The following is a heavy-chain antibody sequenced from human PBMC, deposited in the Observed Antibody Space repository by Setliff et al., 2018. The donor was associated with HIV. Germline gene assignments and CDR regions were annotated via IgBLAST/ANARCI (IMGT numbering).Heavy chain of an antibody. Sequence: LSLTCTVSGGSISVSSHYWGWIRQPPGKGLEWIGEINHSGSTNYNPSLQSRVTISVDTSKNQFSLKLSSVTAADTAVYYCARGRSGWYSGYYYYYMDVWGKGTTVTVSS. CDR3: ARGRSGWYSGYYYYYMDV. CDR2: INHSGST. CDR1: GGSISVSSHY. D-gene: IGHD6-19*01. J-gene: IGHJ6*03. V-gene: IGHV4-39*07.